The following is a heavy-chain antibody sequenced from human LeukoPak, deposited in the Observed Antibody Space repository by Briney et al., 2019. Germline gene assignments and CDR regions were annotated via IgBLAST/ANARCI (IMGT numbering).Heavy chain of an antibody. J-gene: IGHJ6*03. V-gene: IGHV3-7*01. Sequence: GGSLRLSYAASGFTFSNYWMTWGRQAPGKGLEWVADIKQDGSEKLYVKSVRGRFTISRDNAKMSLFLQMNSLRAEDTAVYYCARDNGVVHGVYYMDVWGKGTTVTVS. D-gene: IGHD3-3*01. CDR2: IKQDGSEK. CDR3: ARDNGVVHGVYYMDV. CDR1: GFTFSNYW.